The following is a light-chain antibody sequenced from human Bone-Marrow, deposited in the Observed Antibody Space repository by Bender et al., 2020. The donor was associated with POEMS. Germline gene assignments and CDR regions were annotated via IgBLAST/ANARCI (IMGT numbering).Light chain of an antibody. J-gene: IGLJ3*02. CDR1: ALPDQY. CDR3: QSSDSSGTLWV. Sequence: SYELTQPPSVSVSPGQTARITCSGDALPDQYAYWYQQKPGQAPVLVIYQDSERPSGLPERFSGSSSGTTVTLTISGVQAEDEADYYCQSSDSSGTLWVFGGGTRLTVL. V-gene: IGLV3-25*03. CDR2: QDS.